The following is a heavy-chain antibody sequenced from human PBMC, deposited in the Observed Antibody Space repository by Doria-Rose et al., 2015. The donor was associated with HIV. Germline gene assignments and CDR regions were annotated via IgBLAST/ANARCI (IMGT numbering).Heavy chain of an antibody. D-gene: IGHD3-22*01. J-gene: IGHJ4*02. V-gene: IGHV2-70*11. CDR1: GFSLTTSGVC. Sequence: ASFPALVKPTQTLTLTCSFSGFSLTTSGVCVSWIRQPPGKALEWLARVDWDDDKYYSTSLKTRLSISKDTSKNQVVLTMTNMDPDETATYYCARVGEYYDSSAYYDFWGQGTLVTVSS. CDR3: ARVGEYYDSSAYYDF. CDR2: VDWDDDK.